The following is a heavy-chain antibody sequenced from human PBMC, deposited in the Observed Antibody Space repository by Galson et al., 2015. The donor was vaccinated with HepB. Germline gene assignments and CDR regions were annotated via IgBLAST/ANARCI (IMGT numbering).Heavy chain of an antibody. D-gene: IGHD3-22*01. CDR2: ISGSGAGT. CDR3: AKSHYYYDNSGHYGDFQH. CDR1: GFTFNTYA. J-gene: IGHJ1*01. Sequence: SLRLSCAASGFTFNTYAMRWVRQSPGKGLEWVATISGSGAGTYYANSVKGRFTISRDNSKNTLYLQMSSLRVEDTAVYYCAKSHYYYDNSGHYGDFQHWGQGTLVTVSS. V-gene: IGHV3-23*01.